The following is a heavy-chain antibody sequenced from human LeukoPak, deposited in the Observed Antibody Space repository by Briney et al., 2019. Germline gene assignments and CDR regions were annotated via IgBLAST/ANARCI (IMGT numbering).Heavy chain of an antibody. Sequence: GASVKVSCKASGYTFTSYGISWVRQAPGQGLEWMGWISAYNGNTNYAQKLQGRVTMTTDTSTSTAYMELRSLRSDDTAVYYCARAGYYDFWSGYYPARQHHGLDYWGQGTLVTVSS. CDR2: ISAYNGNT. J-gene: IGHJ4*02. V-gene: IGHV1-18*01. CDR1: GYTFTSYG. D-gene: IGHD3-3*01. CDR3: ARAGYYDFWSGYYPARQHHGLDY.